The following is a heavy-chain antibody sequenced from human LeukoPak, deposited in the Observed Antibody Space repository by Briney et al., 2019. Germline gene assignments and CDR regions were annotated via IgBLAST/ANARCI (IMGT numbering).Heavy chain of an antibody. CDR1: GYTFTDYY. CDR2: INPNSGGT. J-gene: IGHJ3*02. Sequence: ASVQVSCKASGYTFTDYYMHWVRQAPGQGLEWMGWINPNSGGTNYAQKFQGRVTMTRDTSISTAYMGLSRLRTDDAAVYYCARGKSSSSFSAFDIWGQETMVTVSS. V-gene: IGHV1-2*02. CDR3: ARGKSSSSFSAFDI. D-gene: IGHD6-6*01.